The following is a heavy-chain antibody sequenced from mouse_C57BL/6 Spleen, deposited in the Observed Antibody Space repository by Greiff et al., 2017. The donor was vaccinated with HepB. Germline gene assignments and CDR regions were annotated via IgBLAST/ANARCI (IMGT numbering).Heavy chain of an antibody. CDR2: IDPEDGET. J-gene: IGHJ3*01. V-gene: IGHV14-2*01. D-gene: IGHD1-1*01. CDR1: GFNIKDYY. CDR3: ASPLTGAY. Sequence: EVKLVESGAELVKPGASVKLSCTASGFNIKDYYMHWVKQRTEQGLEWIGRIDPEDGETKYALKFQGKATITADTSSNTAYLQLSSLTSEDTAVYYCASPLTGAYWGQGTLVTVSA.